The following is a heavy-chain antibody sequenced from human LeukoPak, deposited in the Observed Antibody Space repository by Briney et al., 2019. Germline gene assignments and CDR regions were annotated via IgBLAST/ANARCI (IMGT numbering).Heavy chain of an antibody. Sequence: SVKVSCKASGGTYSSYAISWVRQAPGQGLEWMGGIIPIFGTANYAQKFQGRVTITADESTSTAYMELSSLRSEDTAVYYCAGLIAVAGTGAFDIWGQGTMVTVSS. CDR2: IIPIFGTA. D-gene: IGHD6-19*01. V-gene: IGHV1-69*13. CDR1: GGTYSSYA. J-gene: IGHJ3*02. CDR3: AGLIAVAGTGAFDI.